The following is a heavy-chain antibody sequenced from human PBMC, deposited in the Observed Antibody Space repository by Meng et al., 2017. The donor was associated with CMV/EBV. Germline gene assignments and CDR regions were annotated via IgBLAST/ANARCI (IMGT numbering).Heavy chain of an antibody. Sequence: SETLSLTCTVSGGSICSYYWSWIRQPPGKGLEWIGYIYYSGSTNYNPSLKSRVTISVDTSKNQFSLKLSSVTAADTAVYYCARGAQYYDFSNWFDPWGQGTLVTVSS. CDR2: IYYSGST. CDR1: GGSICSYY. D-gene: IGHD3-3*01. V-gene: IGHV4-59*01. CDR3: ARGAQYYDFSNWFDP. J-gene: IGHJ5*02.